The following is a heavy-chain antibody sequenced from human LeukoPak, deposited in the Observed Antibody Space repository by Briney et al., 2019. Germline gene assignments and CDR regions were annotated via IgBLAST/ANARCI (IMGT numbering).Heavy chain of an antibody. Sequence: GGSLRLSCAASGFTVSSNYMSWVRQAPGKGLEWVSVIYSGGSTYYTDSVKGRFTISRDNSKNTLYLQMNSLRAEDTAVYYCARVLGYCSGGSCSIKGYHYYMDVWGKGTTVTVSS. CDR3: ARVLGYCSGGSCSIKGYHYYMDV. CDR2: IYSGGST. J-gene: IGHJ6*03. D-gene: IGHD2-15*01. V-gene: IGHV3-53*01. CDR1: GFTVSSNY.